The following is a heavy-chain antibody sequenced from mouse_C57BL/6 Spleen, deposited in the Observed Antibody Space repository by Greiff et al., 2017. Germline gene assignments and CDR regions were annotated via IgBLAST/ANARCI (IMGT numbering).Heavy chain of an antibody. CDR3: TREGTTVVAHYFDY. D-gene: IGHD1-1*01. CDR1: GFTFSSYA. V-gene: IGHV5-9-1*02. CDR2: ISSGGDYI. Sequence: EVKLMESGEGLVKPGGSLKLSCAASGFTFSSYAMSWVRQTPEKRLEWVAYISSGGDYIYYADTVKGRFTISRDNARNTLYLQMSSLKSEDTAMYYCTREGTTVVAHYFDYWGQGTTLTVSS. J-gene: IGHJ2*01.